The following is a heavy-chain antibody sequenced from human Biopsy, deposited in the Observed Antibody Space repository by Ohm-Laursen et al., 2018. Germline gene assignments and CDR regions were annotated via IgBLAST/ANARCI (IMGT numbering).Heavy chain of an antibody. CDR2: FYDRGST. V-gene: IGHV4-59*01. CDR1: GDSINNYY. CDR3: ARGMRSSGWPYFDS. J-gene: IGHJ4*02. D-gene: IGHD6-19*01. Sequence: SETLSLTCIVSGDSINNYYWSWIRQPPGQGLEYIGYFYDRGSTANYNPSLESRVTMSVDMPKNQFSLKLSSVTAADTAIYYCARGMRSSGWPYFDSWGQGTLVTVSS.